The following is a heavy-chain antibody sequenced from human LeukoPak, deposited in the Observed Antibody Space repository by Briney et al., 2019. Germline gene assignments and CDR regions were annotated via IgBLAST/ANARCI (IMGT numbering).Heavy chain of an antibody. V-gene: IGHV4-61*02. CDR3: ARADCTNGVCYTSDY. J-gene: IGHJ4*02. CDR2: IYTSGST. Sequence: SQTLSLTXTVSGGSISSGSYYWSWIRQPAGKGLEWIGRIYTSGSTNYNPSLKSRVTISVDTSKNQFSLKLSSVTAADTAVYYCARADCTNGVCYTSDYWGQGTLVTVSX. CDR1: GGSISSGSYY. D-gene: IGHD2-8*01.